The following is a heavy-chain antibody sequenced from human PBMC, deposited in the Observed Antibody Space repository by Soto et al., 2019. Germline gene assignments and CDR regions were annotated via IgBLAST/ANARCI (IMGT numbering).Heavy chain of an antibody. D-gene: IGHD3-22*01. CDR1: GFTFEDYA. J-gene: IGHJ3*02. Sequence: PGGSLRLSCAASGFTFEDYAMHWVRQAPGKGLEWVSGISWNSGSIGYADSVKGRFTISRDNAKNSLYLQMNSLRAEDTALYYCAKDIEDYYDSSGYYVPAFDIWGQGTMVTVSS. CDR3: AKDIEDYYDSSGYYVPAFDI. V-gene: IGHV3-9*01. CDR2: ISWNSGSI.